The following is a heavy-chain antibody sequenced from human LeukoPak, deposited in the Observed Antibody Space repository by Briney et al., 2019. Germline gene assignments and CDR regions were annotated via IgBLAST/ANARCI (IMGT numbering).Heavy chain of an antibody. CDR1: GGTFSSYA. CDR3: ATVAVVVVTAILDY. D-gene: IGHD2-21*02. CDR2: IIPILGIA. V-gene: IGHV1-69*04. J-gene: IGHJ4*02. Sequence: SVKVSCKASGGTFSSYAISWVRQAPGQGLEWMGRIIPILGIANYAQKFQGRVTITADKSTSTAYMELSSLRSEDTAVYYCATVAVVVVTAILDYWGQGTLVTVSS.